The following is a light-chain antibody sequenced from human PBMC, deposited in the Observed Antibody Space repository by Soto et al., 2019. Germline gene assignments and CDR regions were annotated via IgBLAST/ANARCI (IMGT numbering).Light chain of an antibody. V-gene: IGKV3-20*01. CDR2: AAS. Sequence: EIVLTQSPGTLSLSPGERATLSCRASQSISSTYLVWYRQKSGQAPRLLIYAASSRATGIPDRFSGSGSGTDFTLTISRLEPEDFAVYYCQQYFASSWTFGQGTRVEIK. CDR3: QQYFASSWT. J-gene: IGKJ1*01. CDR1: QSISSTY.